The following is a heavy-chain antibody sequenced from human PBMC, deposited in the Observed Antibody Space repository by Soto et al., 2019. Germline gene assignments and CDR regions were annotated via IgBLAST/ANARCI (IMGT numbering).Heavy chain of an antibody. CDR2: IKQDGSEK. CDR1: GFTFSSYW. CDR3: ARDLSLAYHTTGYFDY. Sequence: GGSLRLSCAASGFTFSSYWMSWVRQAPGKGLEWVANIKQDGSEKYYVDSVKGRFTISRDNAENSLYLQMNSLRAEDTAVYYCARDLSLAYHTTGYFDYWGQGTLVTVSS. V-gene: IGHV3-7*04. D-gene: IGHD1-1*01. J-gene: IGHJ4*02.